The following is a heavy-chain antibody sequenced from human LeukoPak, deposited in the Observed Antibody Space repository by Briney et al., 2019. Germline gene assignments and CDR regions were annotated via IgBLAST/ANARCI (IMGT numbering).Heavy chain of an antibody. J-gene: IGHJ4*02. CDR2: IWYVGSEK. V-gene: IGHV3-33*06. CDR3: AKDWGTSGDGSSFGFFDY. Sequence: GGSLRLSCAASGFTFSHTGMHWVRQAPGKGLEWVAVIWYVGSEKYYADSVKGRFTISRDNSKNTVYLQMNSLRVDDTAVYYCAKDWGTSGDGSSFGFFDYWGQGALVTVSS. CDR1: GFTFSHTG. D-gene: IGHD3-16*01.